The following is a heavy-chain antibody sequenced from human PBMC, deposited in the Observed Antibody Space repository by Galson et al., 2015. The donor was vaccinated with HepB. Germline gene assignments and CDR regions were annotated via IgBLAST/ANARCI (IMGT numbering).Heavy chain of an antibody. CDR3: ARDRSYQYYYYMDV. CDR2: VIPILGIA. J-gene: IGHJ6*03. V-gene: IGHV1-69*04. Sequence: SVKVSCKASGGTFSSYAISWVRQAPGQGLEWMGRVIPILGIANYAQKFQGRVTITADKSTSTAYMELSSLRSEDSAVYYCARDRSYQYYYYMDVWGKGTTVTVSS. CDR1: GGTFSSYA.